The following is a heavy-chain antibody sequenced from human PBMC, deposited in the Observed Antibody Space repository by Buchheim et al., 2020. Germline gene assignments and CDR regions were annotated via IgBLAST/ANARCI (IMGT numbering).Heavy chain of an antibody. Sequence: EVQLVESGGGWVQPGGSLRLSCAASGFIVTNNYMSWVRQAPGKGLEWVSVMFSGGYTYYADSVKGRFTISRDNSKNTLYLQMISLRAEDTAVYYCARDLLTGEYYFDLWGQGTL. D-gene: IGHD1-20*01. V-gene: IGHV3-66*02. CDR2: MFSGGYT. CDR3: ARDLLTGEYYFDL. CDR1: GFIVTNNY. J-gene: IGHJ4*02.